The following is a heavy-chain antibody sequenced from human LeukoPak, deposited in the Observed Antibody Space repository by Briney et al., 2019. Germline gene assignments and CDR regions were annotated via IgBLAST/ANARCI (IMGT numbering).Heavy chain of an antibody. J-gene: IGHJ5*02. D-gene: IGHD2-15*01. CDR2: ISAYNGNT. CDR3: ARDGHCSGGNCYSYNWFDP. Sequence: ASVKVSCKASGYTFTSYGISWVRQAPGQGLEWMGWISAYNGNTNYAQKLQGRVTMTTDTSTSTAYMELRSLRSDDTAVYYCARDGHCSGGNCYSYNWFDPWGQGTLVTVSS. V-gene: IGHV1-18*01. CDR1: GYTFTSYG.